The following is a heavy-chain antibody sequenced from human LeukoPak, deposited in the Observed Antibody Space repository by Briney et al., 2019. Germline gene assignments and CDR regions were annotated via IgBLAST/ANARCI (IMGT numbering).Heavy chain of an antibody. Sequence: GGSLRLSCAASGFTFSSYWMSWVRQAPGKGLEWVANIKQDGSEKYYVDSVKGRFTISRDNAKNSLYLQMNSLRAEDTAVYYCSELGITMIGGVWGKGTTVTISS. J-gene: IGHJ6*04. CDR3: SELGITMIGGV. CDR2: IKQDGSEK. D-gene: IGHD3-10*02. CDR1: GFTFSSYW. V-gene: IGHV3-7*01.